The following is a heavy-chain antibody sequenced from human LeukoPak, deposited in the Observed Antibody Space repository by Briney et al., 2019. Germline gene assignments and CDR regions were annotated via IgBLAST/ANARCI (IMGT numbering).Heavy chain of an antibody. CDR2: IYYSGSST. D-gene: IGHD3-10*01. CDR1: GGSMSGFF. Sequence: SETLSFTCTVSGGSMSGFFWTWIRQPPGRELEWIGSIYYSGSSTKYNPSLKSRVTISVDTSKSQFSLNLNSATAADTAVYYCARTSRHFYGSGTNLTPWPAGMDVWGQGTMVTVSS. V-gene: IGHV4-59*01. CDR3: ARTSRHFYGSGTNLTPWPAGMDV. J-gene: IGHJ6*02.